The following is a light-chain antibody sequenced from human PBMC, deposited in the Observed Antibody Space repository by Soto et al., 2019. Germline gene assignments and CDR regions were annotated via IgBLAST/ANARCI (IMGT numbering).Light chain of an antibody. V-gene: IGLV2-14*01. CDR3: SSYTISNTLV. CDR2: DVS. Sequence: QSALTQPASVSGSPGQSITISCTGTSRDGGGYNYVSWYQQYPGKAPKLMIYDVSNRPSGVSNRFSGSKSGNTASLTISGLQAEDEADYYCSSYTISNTLVFGSGTKVTVL. CDR1: SRDGGGYNY. J-gene: IGLJ1*01.